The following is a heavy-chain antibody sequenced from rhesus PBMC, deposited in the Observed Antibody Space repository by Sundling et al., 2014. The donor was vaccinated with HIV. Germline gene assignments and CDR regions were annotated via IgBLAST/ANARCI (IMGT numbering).Heavy chain of an antibody. V-gene: IGHV4-122*02. J-gene: IGHJ4*01. Sequence: QVQLQESGPGLVKPSETLSLTCAVSGGSITDYYYWNWIRQPPGKGLEWIAYITYTGSSNYNPSLMSRVTISRDTSKNQFSLKLSSVTAADTAVYYCARPREYFYSYDYWGQGVLVTVSS. CDR1: GGSITDYYY. CDR2: ITYTGSS. D-gene: IGHD5-12*01. CDR3: ARPREYFYSYDY.